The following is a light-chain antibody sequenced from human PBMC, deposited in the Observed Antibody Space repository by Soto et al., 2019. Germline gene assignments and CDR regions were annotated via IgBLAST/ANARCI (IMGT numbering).Light chain of an antibody. CDR2: KAS. CDR1: QSISTW. J-gene: IGKJ1*01. Sequence: DIQMTQSPSTLSASVGDRVTITCRASQSISTWLAWYQQKPGKAPKLLIYKASSLESGVPSRFSGSGSGTEFTLTSSSLQPDEFATYYCQQDSSYWTCGQGTKGEIK. V-gene: IGKV1-5*03. CDR3: QQDSSYWT.